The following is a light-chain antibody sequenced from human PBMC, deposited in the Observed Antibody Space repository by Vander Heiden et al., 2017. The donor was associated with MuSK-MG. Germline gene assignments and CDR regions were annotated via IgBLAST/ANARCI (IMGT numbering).Light chain of an antibody. J-gene: IGKJ4*01. V-gene: IGKV1-8*01. CDR1: QGISSY. CDR3: QQYYSYPLT. CDR2: AAS. Sequence: AIRLTQSPSSFSPSTGDRVTTTCRASQGISSYLAWYQQKPGKAPKLLIYAASTLQSGVPSMFSGSGSGTDFTLTISYLQPEDFATYYCQQYYSYPLTFGGGTKVEIK.